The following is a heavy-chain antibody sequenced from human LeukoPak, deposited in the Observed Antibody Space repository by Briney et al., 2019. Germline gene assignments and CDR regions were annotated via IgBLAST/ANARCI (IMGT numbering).Heavy chain of an antibody. CDR2: IYPGDSDT. CDR1: GYSFTTYW. CDR3: ARPKSYYDYVWGSPGPFDY. V-gene: IGHV5-51*01. J-gene: IGHJ4*02. Sequence: GESLKISCKASGYSFTTYWTGWVRQMPGKGLEWMGIIYPGDSDTRYCPSFQGQVTISADKSISTAYLQWSSLKASDTAMYYCARPKSYYDYVWGSPGPFDYWGQGTLVTVSS. D-gene: IGHD3-16*01.